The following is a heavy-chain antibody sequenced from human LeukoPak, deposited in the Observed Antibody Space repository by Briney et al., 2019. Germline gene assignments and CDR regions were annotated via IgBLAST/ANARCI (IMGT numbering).Heavy chain of an antibody. CDR1: GGSFSGYY. CDR3: ARSKSSGKYFDY. CDR2: INHSGST. D-gene: IGHD3-22*01. J-gene: IGHJ4*02. Sequence: PSETLSLTCAVYGGSFSGYYWSWIRQPPGKGLELIGEINHSGSTNYNPSLKSRVTISVDTSKNQFSLKLSSVTAADTAVYYCARSKSSGKYFDYWGQGTLVTVSS. V-gene: IGHV4-34*01.